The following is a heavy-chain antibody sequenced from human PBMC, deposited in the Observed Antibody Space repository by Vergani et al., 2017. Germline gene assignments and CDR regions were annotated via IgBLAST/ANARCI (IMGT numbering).Heavy chain of an antibody. CDR2: INHSGST. CDR1: GGSFSGYY. Sequence: QVQLQQWGAGLLKPSETLSLTCAVYGGSFSGYYWSWIRQPPGNGLEGIGEINHSGSTNYNPSLKSRVTISVDTSKNQFSLKLSSVTAADTAVYYCARSLIVLMVYASKQRPFDYWGQGTLVTVSS. D-gene: IGHD2-8*01. V-gene: IGHV4-34*01. CDR3: ARSLIVLMVYASKQRPFDY. J-gene: IGHJ4*02.